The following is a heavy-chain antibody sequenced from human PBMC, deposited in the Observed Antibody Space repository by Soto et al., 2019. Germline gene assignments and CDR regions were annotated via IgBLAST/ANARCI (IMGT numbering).Heavy chain of an antibody. J-gene: IGHJ4*02. Sequence: SGPTLVNPTQTLALTCTFSGFSLTTSGVGVGWIRKTPGKTLERLAVIYWDDDKRYNPSLKNRLTITKDTSKNQVVLIMADMDXXDTATYFCAHRGYMYGNWDHGYFDYWGQGTLVTVSS. CDR1: GFSLTTSGVG. D-gene: IGHD5-18*01. V-gene: IGHV2-5*02. CDR3: AHRGYMYGNWDHGYFDY. CDR2: IYWDDDK.